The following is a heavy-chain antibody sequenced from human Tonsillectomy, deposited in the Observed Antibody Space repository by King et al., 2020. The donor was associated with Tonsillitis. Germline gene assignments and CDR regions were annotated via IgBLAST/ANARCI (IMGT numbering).Heavy chain of an antibody. D-gene: IGHD6-6*01. J-gene: IGHJ4*02. CDR1: VYSFTNHW. CDR2: IHPGDSDA. Sequence: QLVQSGAEVKKPGESLKISCKGSVYSFTNHWIGWVRQMPGKGLEWMGIIHPGDSDARDSPSFQGQVTISADKSISTAYLQWSSLKASDTAMYYCARHSSIAARLLDYWGQGTLVTVSS. CDR3: ARHSSIAARLLDY. V-gene: IGHV5-51*01.